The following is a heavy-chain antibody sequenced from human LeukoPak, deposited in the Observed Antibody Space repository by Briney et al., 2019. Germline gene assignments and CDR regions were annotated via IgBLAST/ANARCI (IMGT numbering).Heavy chain of an antibody. CDR2: MNPNSGNT. J-gene: IGHJ5*02. Sequence: GSSVKVSCKASGGTFSSYAISWVRQAPGQGLEWMGWMNPNSGNTGYAQKFQGRVTMTRNTSISTAYMELSSLRSEDTAVYYCARGYCSGGSCYGGDWFDPWGQGTLVTVSS. D-gene: IGHD2-15*01. CDR3: ARGYCSGGSCYGGDWFDP. V-gene: IGHV1-8*02. CDR1: GGTFSSYA.